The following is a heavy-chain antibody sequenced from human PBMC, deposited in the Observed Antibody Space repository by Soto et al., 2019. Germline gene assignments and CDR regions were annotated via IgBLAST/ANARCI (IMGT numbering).Heavy chain of an antibody. V-gene: IGHV3-23*01. Sequence: GGSLRLSCKATGFTFDGFPMTWVRQAPGKGLQWVAAISGSGHTITYADSVTGRFTISRDNSKDTLYLQMNSLRHEDSAIYFCARDDPFDLWGQGTQVTVSS. CDR3: ARDDPFDL. CDR2: ISGSGHTI. CDR1: GFTFDGFP. J-gene: IGHJ4*02.